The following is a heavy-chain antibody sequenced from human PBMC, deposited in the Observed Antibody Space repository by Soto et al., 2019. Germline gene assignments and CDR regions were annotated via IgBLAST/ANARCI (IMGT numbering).Heavy chain of an antibody. Sequence: EAQLLESGGGLVQPGGSLRLSCVGSGFTFRSHALTWVRQSPGKGLEWVAGISGTGGTTYYGDSMRGRFTISRDNSKETLNLQMDSLRPEDTAIYFCARAPMERYFDWYFDHWGQGSLVIVTS. CDR3: ARAPMERYFDWYFDH. D-gene: IGHD3-9*01. V-gene: IGHV3-23*01. CDR2: ISGTGGTT. J-gene: IGHJ4*02. CDR1: GFTFRSHA.